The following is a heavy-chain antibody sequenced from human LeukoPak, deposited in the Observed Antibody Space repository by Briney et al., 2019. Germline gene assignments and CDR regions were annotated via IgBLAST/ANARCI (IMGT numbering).Heavy chain of an antibody. D-gene: IGHD6-13*01. V-gene: IGHV4-38-2*02. CDR3: ARVASSSWYEDY. CDR1: SYSISSGYY. J-gene: IGHJ4*02. Sequence: SETLSLTCTVSSYSISSGYYWGWIRQPPGKGLEWIGSIYHSGGTYYNPSLKSRVTISVDTSKNQFSLKLSSVTAADTAVYYCARVASSSWYEDYWGRGTLVTVSS. CDR2: IYHSGGT.